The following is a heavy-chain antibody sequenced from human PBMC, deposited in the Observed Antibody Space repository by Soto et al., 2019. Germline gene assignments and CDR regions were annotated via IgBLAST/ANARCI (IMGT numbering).Heavy chain of an antibody. Sequence: QVQLQESGPGLVKPSETLSLTCTVSGGSVSSGSYYWSWIRQPPGKGLEWIGYIYYSGSTNYNPSLKSRVTISVDTSKNQFSLKLSSVTAADTAVYYCARGIPIFGVTSDPWGQGTLVTVSS. CDR1: GGSVSSGSYY. D-gene: IGHD3-3*01. V-gene: IGHV4-61*01. J-gene: IGHJ5*02. CDR3: ARGIPIFGVTSDP. CDR2: IYYSGST.